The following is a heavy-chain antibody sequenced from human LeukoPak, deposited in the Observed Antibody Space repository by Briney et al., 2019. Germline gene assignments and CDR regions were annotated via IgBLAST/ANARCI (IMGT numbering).Heavy chain of an antibody. V-gene: IGHV3-23*01. Sequence: PGGTLRLSCAVYGITLSNYGMSWVRQAPGKGLEWVAGLSGSGGGTNYADSVQGRFSISRDKSKNTLYLQMNSLRAEDTDVYDCAKDRGSSWYEPFDYWGQGTLVTVSS. J-gene: IGHJ4*02. CDR3: AKDRGSSWYEPFDY. CDR1: GITLSNYG. D-gene: IGHD6-13*01. CDR2: LSGSGGGT.